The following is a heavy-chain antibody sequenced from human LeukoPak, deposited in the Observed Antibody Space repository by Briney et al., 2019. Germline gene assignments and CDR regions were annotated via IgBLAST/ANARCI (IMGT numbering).Heavy chain of an antibody. V-gene: IGHV4-61*05. Sequence: SETLSLTCSVSGDSISNSNYYWAWIRQPPGKGLEWIGYIYYTGSTKYSPSLKSRLAMSVDTSKNQFSLNLSSVTAADTAVYYCARTWHYDTTDYFPFDYWGQGILVTVSS. D-gene: IGHD1-7*01. CDR2: IYYTGST. CDR1: GDSISNSNYY. J-gene: IGHJ4*02. CDR3: ARTWHYDTTDYFPFDY.